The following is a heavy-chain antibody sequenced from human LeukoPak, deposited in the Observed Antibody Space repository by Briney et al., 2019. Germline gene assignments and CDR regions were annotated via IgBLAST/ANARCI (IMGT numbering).Heavy chain of an antibody. D-gene: IGHD3-10*01. Sequence: SETLSLTCTVSGGSISSYYWSWIRQPPGKGLEWIGYIYSSGSTSYNPSLKSRVTISLDTSKNQFSLKLSSVTAADTAVYYCARLREYAFDIWGQGTMVTVSS. CDR2: IYSSGST. V-gene: IGHV4-30-4*01. CDR3: ARLREYAFDI. J-gene: IGHJ3*02. CDR1: GGSISSYY.